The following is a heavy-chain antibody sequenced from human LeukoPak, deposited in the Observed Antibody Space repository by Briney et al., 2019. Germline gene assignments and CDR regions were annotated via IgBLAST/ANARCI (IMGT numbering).Heavy chain of an antibody. V-gene: IGHV3-48*01. CDR2: ISSRSRTI. Sequence: GGSLRLSCAASGFTFSSYSMNWVRQAPGKGLEWVSYISSRSRTIYYADSVKGRFTISRDNAKNSLYLQINSLRAEDTAVYFCATWGYGNSFDDWGQGTQVTVSS. CDR1: GFTFSSYS. D-gene: IGHD7-27*01. J-gene: IGHJ4*02. CDR3: ATWGYGNSFDD.